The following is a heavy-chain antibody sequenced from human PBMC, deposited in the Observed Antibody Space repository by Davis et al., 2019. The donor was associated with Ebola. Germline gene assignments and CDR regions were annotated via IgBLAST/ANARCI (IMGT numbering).Heavy chain of an antibody. Sequence: GESLKISCQGSGYSFSDYWIGWVHQMPGKGLEWMGIIYPGDSDTRYSPSFQGQVTISVDRSINTAYLQWRSLRASDTAIYYCARQESLYGWSDYWGQGTLVTVSS. CDR1: GYSFSDYW. J-gene: IGHJ4*02. V-gene: IGHV5-51*07. D-gene: IGHD2-8*01. CDR3: ARQESLYGWSDY. CDR2: IYPGDSDT.